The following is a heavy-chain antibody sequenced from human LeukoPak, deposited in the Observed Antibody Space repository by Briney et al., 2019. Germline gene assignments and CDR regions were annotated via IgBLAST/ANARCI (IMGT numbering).Heavy chain of an antibody. CDR2: MNPNSGNT. CDR3: ARPLYESGSYPHQYYYYGMDV. D-gene: IGHD3-10*01. Sequence: ASVKVSCKASGYTFTSYDINWVRQATGQGLEWMGWMNPNSGNTGYAQKFQGRVTMTRNTSISTAYMELSSLRSEDTAVYYCARPLYESGSYPHQYYYYGMDVWGQGTTVTVSS. CDR1: GYTFTSYD. V-gene: IGHV1-8*01. J-gene: IGHJ6*02.